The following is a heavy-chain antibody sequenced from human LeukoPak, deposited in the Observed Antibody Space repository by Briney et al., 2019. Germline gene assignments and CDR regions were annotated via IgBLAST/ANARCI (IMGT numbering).Heavy chain of an antibody. CDR3: ASLNEGYGSGSYMGY. CDR1: GGTFSSYA. Sequence: SVKVSCKASGGTFSSYAISWVRQAPGQGLEWMGRIIPILGIANYAQKFQGRATITADKSTSTAYMEMSSLRSEDTAVYYCASLNEGYGSGSYMGYWGQGTLVTVSS. J-gene: IGHJ4*02. D-gene: IGHD3-10*01. CDR2: IIPILGIA. V-gene: IGHV1-69*04.